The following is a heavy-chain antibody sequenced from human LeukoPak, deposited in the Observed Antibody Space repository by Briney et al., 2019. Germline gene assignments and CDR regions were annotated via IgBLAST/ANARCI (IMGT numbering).Heavy chain of an antibody. J-gene: IGHJ4*02. D-gene: IGHD1-14*01. V-gene: IGHV3-53*01. Sequence: GGSLRLSWAASGSTVITNDMTWVRQAPGKGLKWVSVLYSDGNTKYADSVQGRFTISRDNSKNTLYLEMNSLSPDDTAVYYCARGVEPLAANTLAYWGQGTLVTVSS. CDR1: GSTVITND. CDR2: LYSDGNT. CDR3: ARGVEPLAANTLAY.